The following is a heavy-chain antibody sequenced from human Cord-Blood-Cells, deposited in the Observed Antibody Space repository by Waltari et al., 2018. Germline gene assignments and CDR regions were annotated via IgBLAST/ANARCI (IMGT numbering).Heavy chain of an antibody. CDR1: GGSISSYY. Sequence: QVQLQESGPGLVKPSETLSLTCTVSGGSISSYYWSCIRQPPGKGLEWIGYIYYSGSTNYNPSLKSRVTISVDTSKNQFSLKLSSVTAADTAVYYCARLGYCSGGSCYTHGAFDIWGQGTMVTVSS. D-gene: IGHD2-15*01. CDR2: IYYSGST. V-gene: IGHV4-59*08. J-gene: IGHJ3*02. CDR3: ARLGYCSGGSCYTHGAFDI.